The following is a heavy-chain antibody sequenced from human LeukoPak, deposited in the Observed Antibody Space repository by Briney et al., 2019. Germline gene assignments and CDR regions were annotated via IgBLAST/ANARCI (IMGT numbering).Heavy chain of an antibody. D-gene: IGHD3-22*01. CDR1: GFTFSSYS. CDR2: ISSSSSYI. CDR3: ARDPHYYDSSEERYFDL. V-gene: IGHV3-21*01. J-gene: IGHJ2*01. Sequence: GGSLRLFCAASGFTFSSYSMNWVRQAPGKGLEWVSSISSSSSYIYYADSVKGRFTISRDNAKNSLYLQMNSLRAEDTAVYYCARDPHYYDSSEERYFDLWGRGTLVTVSS.